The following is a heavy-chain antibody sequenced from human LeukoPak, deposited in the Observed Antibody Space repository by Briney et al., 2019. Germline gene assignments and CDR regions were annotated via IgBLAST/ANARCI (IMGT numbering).Heavy chain of an antibody. CDR3: AKPKESYYYYYYMDV. J-gene: IGHJ6*03. V-gene: IGHV3-23*01. D-gene: IGHD3-10*01. Sequence: GGSLRLSCAASGFTFNNYAMNWVRQAPGKGLELVSGISGSGGSAYYADSVKGRFTISRDNSKNTLYLQMNSLRAEDTAVYYCAKPKESYYYYYYMDVWGKGTTVTVSS. CDR1: GFTFNNYA. CDR2: ISGSGGSA.